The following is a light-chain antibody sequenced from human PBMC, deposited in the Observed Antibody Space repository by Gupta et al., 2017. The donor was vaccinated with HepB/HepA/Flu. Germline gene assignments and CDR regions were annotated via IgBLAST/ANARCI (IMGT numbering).Light chain of an antibody. CDR3: QVWDSSTDHPV. CDR1: NIGAKS. V-gene: IGLV3-21*03. Sequence: SYVLTQTPSLSVPPGKTATISCGGNNIGAKSVHWYRQRPGQAPVLVISNNNDRPSGIPEGISGSNSGNTATLTINGVETGDEADYYCQVWDSSTDHPVFGGGTKLTVL. CDR2: NNN. J-gene: IGLJ2*01.